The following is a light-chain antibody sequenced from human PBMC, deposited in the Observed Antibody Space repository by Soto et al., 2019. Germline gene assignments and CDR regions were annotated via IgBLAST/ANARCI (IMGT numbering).Light chain of an antibody. Sequence: DIQMTQSPSTLSASVGDRVTITCRASQSISSWLAWYQQKPGKAPKLLIYKASSLESGVPSRFSGSGSGTEFTLTIRSLQPDDFATYYCQQYNSYLGTFGQENKVEIK. V-gene: IGKV1-5*03. J-gene: IGKJ1*01. CDR1: QSISSW. CDR2: KAS. CDR3: QQYNSYLGT.